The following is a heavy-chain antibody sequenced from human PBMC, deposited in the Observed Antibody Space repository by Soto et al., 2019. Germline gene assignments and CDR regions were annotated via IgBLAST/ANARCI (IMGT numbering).Heavy chain of an antibody. CDR3: ARGSPYDSSGSRKSNELDY. V-gene: IGHV3-30-3*01. Sequence: PGGSLRLSCAASGFTFSSYAMHWVRQAPGKGLEWVAVISYDGSNKYYADSVKGRFTISRDNSKNTLYLQMNSLRAEDTAVYYCARGSPYDSSGSRKSNELDYWGQGTLVTVSS. CDR2: ISYDGSNK. CDR1: GFTFSSYA. D-gene: IGHD3-22*01. J-gene: IGHJ4*02.